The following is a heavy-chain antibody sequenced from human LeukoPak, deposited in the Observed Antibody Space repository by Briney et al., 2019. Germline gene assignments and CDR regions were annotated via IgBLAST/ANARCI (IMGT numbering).Heavy chain of an antibody. CDR3: ARAPSEIGGYYPEYFRH. D-gene: IGHD3-3*01. V-gene: IGHV3-74*01. Sequence: GGSLRLSCAASGFTFSTYWMHWVRQAPGKGLVWVSRIKSNGSTNYADSVKGRFTISRDNAKNTLSLQMNSLRPEDTGVYYCARAPSEIGGYYPEYFRHWGQGTLVTVSS. J-gene: IGHJ1*01. CDR2: IKSNGST. CDR1: GFTFSTYW.